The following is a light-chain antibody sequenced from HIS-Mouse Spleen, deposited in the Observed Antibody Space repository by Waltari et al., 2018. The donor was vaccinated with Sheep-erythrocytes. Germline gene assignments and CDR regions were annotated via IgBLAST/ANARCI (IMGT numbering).Light chain of an antibody. J-gene: IGKJ4*01. CDR1: QSISSY. CDR3: QQSYSTPPLT. V-gene: IGKV1-39*01. Sequence: DIQMTQSPSSLSASVRDRVTITCRASQSISSYLNWYQQKPGTAPKLLIYAASSLQSGVPSRFSGSGSGTDFTLTISSLQPEDFATYYCQQSYSTPPLTFGGGTKVEIK. CDR2: AAS.